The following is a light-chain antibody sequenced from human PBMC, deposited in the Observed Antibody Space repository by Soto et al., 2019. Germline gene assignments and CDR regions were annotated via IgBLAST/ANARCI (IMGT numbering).Light chain of an antibody. V-gene: IGKV1-39*01. CDR1: QSIRKD. Sequence: DIQMTQSPSSLSASVGDRVTVTCRASQSIRKDLNWYQQKPGKAPKLLIFSASTLQSGVPSRFSGSGSGTDFTLTITNLQPPDFAIYYCQQSYKAPLTFGGGTTVEIK. CDR3: QQSYKAPLT. CDR2: SAS. J-gene: IGKJ4*01.